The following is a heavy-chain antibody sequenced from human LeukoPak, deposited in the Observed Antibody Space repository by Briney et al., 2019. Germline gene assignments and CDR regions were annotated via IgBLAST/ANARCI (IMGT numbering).Heavy chain of an antibody. J-gene: IGHJ4*02. D-gene: IGHD2-15*01. CDR2: INSGGNSA. V-gene: IGHV3-74*01. Sequence: GGSLRLSCAASGFTFSSHWMHWVRQVPGKGLVWVSRINSGGNSASYGGSVQGRFAISRDNAKNTLFLQMNSLRAADTAIYYCAKRVAALGPYFDYWGQGTLLTVSS. CDR3: AKRVAALGPYFDY. CDR1: GFTFSSHW.